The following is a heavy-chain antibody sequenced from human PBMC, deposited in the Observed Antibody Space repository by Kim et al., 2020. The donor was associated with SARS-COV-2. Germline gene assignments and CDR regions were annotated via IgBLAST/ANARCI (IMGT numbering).Heavy chain of an antibody. CDR1: GGSFSGYY. V-gene: IGHV4-34*01. CDR2: INHSGST. CDR3: ARWRISAGRRAHYYYYGMDV. Sequence: SETLSLTCAVYGGSFSGYYWSWIRQPPGKGLEWIGEINHSGSTNYNPSLKSRVTISVDTSKNQFSLKLSSVTAADTAVYYCARWRISAGRRAHYYYYGMDVWGQGTTVTVSS. D-gene: IGHD3-3*01. J-gene: IGHJ6*02.